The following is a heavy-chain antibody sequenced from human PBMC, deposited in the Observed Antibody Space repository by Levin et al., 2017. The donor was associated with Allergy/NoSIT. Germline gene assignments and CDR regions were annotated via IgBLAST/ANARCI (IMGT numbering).Heavy chain of an antibody. CDR2: ISYDGSNK. J-gene: IGHJ4*02. D-gene: IGHD2-15*01. CDR3: AKDSGYCSGGSCYSWFDY. V-gene: IGHV3-30*18. Sequence: SGGSLRLSCAASGFTFSSYGMHWVRQAPGKGLEWVAVISYDGSNKYYADSVKGRFTISRDNSKNTLYLQMNSLRAEDTAVYYCAKDSGYCSGGSCYSWFDYWGQGTLVTVSS. CDR1: GFTFSSYG.